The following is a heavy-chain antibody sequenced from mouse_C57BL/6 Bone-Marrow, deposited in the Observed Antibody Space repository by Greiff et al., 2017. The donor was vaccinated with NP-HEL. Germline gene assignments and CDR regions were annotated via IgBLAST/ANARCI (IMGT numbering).Heavy chain of an antibody. J-gene: IGHJ1*03. V-gene: IGHV1-64*01. CDR2: IHPNSGST. Sequence: QVQLQQPGAELVKPGASVKLSCKASGYTFTSYWMHWVKQRPGQGLEWIGMIHPNSGSTNYNEKFKGKATLTVDKSSSTAYMQLSSLTSEDSAVYYCARDYGSSLRDWYFDVWGTGTTVTVSS. CDR3: ARDYGSSLRDWYFDV. D-gene: IGHD1-1*01. CDR1: GYTFTSYW.